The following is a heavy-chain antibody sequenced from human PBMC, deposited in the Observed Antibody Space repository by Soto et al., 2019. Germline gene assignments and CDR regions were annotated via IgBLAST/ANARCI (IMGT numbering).Heavy chain of an antibody. CDR1: GDSITNSY. D-gene: IGHD1-1*01. CDR3: AKIGWNDSPYEWFDL. Sequence: QVQLQESGAGLVKPSETLSLTCTVSGDSITNSYWTWIRQPPGKGLEWIGYIFHSGSTNYNPSLKSRVAISLDTSRNQFSLHLTSVTAADTAVYYCAKIGWNDSPYEWFDLWGRGTLVTVSS. J-gene: IGHJ5*02. V-gene: IGHV4-59*12. CDR2: IFHSGST.